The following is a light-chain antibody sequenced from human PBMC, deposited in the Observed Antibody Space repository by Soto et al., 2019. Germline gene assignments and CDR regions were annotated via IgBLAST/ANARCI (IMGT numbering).Light chain of an antibody. V-gene: IGLV1-47*02. Sequence: QSVLTQPPSASGTPGQRVTISCSGSSSNIGSNYVYWHQQLPGTAPKLLIYSNNQRPSGVPDRFSGSKSGTSASLAISGLRSEDEADYYCAAWDDSLSGPNWVFGGGTQLTVL. CDR2: SNN. J-gene: IGLJ3*02. CDR1: SSNIGSNY. CDR3: AAWDDSLSGPNWV.